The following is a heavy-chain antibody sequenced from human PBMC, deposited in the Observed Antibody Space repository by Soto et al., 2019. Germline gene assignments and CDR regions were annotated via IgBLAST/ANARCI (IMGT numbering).Heavy chain of an antibody. J-gene: IGHJ4*02. CDR2: ISYSGST. D-gene: IGHD3-3*01. CDR3: AREAPATYDFWSGYYTGYFDY. Sequence: TLSLTCTVSGGSISSGSYYWSWSRQRPGQGLEWIGYISYSGSTYYNPSPKSRLTTSADTSKNQFALKLSSVTAADTAVYYCAREAPATYDFWSGYYTGYFDYWGQGTLVTVSS. CDR1: GGSISSGSYY. V-gene: IGHV4-31*03.